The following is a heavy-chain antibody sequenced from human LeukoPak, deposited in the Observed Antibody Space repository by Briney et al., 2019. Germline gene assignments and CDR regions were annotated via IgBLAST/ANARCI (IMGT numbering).Heavy chain of an antibody. CDR3: ARYRGDYVSLPSPFDF. CDR2: ISPDDSDT. D-gene: IGHD4-17*01. J-gene: IGHJ4*02. Sequence: GESLKISCKDVGNTFGTYWVGWVRQMPGKGLEWMGIISPDDSDTRYSPSFQGQVTISADESISTAYLQWSSLKASDTAMYYCARYRGDYVSLPSPFDFWGQGTLVTVSS. CDR1: GNTFGTYW. V-gene: IGHV5-51*01.